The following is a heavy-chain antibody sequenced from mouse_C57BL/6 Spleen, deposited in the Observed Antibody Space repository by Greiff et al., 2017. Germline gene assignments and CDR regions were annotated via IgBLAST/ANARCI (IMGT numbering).Heavy chain of an antibody. Sequence: EVQLQQSGPVLVKPGASVTMSCKASGYTFTDYYMNWVKQSHGKSLEWIGVINPYNGGTSYNQKFKGKATLTVDKSSSTAYMELNSLTSEDSAVYYCARSTTVVNPWFAYWGQGTLVTVSA. CDR2: INPYNGGT. CDR3: ARSTTVVNPWFAY. J-gene: IGHJ3*01. V-gene: IGHV1-19*01. D-gene: IGHD1-1*01. CDR1: GYTFTDYY.